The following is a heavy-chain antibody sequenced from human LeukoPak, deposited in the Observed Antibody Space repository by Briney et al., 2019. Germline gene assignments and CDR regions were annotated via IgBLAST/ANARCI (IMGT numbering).Heavy chain of an antibody. CDR2: INHSGST. CDR3: AREALYNWNDGGFWFDP. CDR1: GGSCSGYY. D-gene: IGHD1-20*01. J-gene: IGHJ5*02. V-gene: IGHV4-34*01. Sequence: PSETLSLTCAVYGGSCSGYYWSWIRQPPGKGLEWIGEINHSGSTNYNPSLKSRVTISVDTSKNQFSLKLSSVTAADTAVYYCAREALYNWNDGGFWFDPWGQGTLVTVSS.